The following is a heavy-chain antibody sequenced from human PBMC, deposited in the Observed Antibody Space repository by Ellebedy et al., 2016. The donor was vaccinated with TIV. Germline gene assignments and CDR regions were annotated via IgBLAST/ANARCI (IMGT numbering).Heavy chain of an antibody. Sequence: ASVKVSCXASGYTFSSYGISWVRQAPGQGLEWMGWISAYNGNTNYAQKLQGRVTLTRDTSTSTAYMELRSLRSDDTAAYYCVTRGYSGYDYFDYWGQGTLVTVSS. V-gene: IGHV1-18*01. CDR1: GYTFSSYG. CDR2: ISAYNGNT. CDR3: VTRGYSGYDYFDY. D-gene: IGHD5-12*01. J-gene: IGHJ4*02.